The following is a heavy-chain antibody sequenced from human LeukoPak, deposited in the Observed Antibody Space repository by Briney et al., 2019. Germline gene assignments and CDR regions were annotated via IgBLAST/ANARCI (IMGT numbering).Heavy chain of an antibody. CDR3: ARNFRVHAFDI. CDR2: IYSGGST. Sequence: GGSLRLSCAASGFTLSSNYMSWVRQAPGKGLEWVSVIYSGGSTYYADSVKGRFTISRDNSKNTLYLQMNSLRAEDTAVYYCARNFRVHAFDIWGQGTMVTVSS. J-gene: IGHJ3*02. V-gene: IGHV3-53*01. CDR1: GFTLSSNY.